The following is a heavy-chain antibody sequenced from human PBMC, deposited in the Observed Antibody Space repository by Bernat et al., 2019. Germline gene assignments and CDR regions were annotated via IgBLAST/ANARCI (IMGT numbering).Heavy chain of an antibody. CDR2: IYGAEIT. V-gene: IGHV3-66*01. J-gene: IGHJ4*02. Sequence: EVQLVESGGDLVQPGGSLRLSCAVSGFSVTRNHVGWVRQASGKGLEWVYFIYGAEITTYGDSVKGRFTISRDNSKNTVYLQMNKVRAEDTALYYCVGYGGNSVWGQGTRVTVSS. CDR1: GFSVTRNH. D-gene: IGHD2-21*02. CDR3: VGYGGNSV.